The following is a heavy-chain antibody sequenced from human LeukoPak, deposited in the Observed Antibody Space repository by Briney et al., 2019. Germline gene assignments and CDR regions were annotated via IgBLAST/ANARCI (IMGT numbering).Heavy chain of an antibody. Sequence: APVQASCKASGYTLTGYLMHWVRQAPGQGLERMGWINPNSGATNYAQKFQGRVTMTRDTSISTAYMELSRLRSDDTAIYYCAKEGSSNLGVWGQGTTVTVSS. CDR1: GYTLTGYL. CDR2: INPNSGAT. J-gene: IGHJ6*02. V-gene: IGHV1-2*02. CDR3: AKEGSSNLGV. D-gene: IGHD6-13*01.